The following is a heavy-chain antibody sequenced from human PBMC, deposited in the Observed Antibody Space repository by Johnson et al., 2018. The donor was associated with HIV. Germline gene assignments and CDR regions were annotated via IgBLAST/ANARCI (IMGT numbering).Heavy chain of an antibody. J-gene: IGHJ3*02. V-gene: IGHV3-30*04. CDR3: AKDRWLTIFGVVPHAFDI. CDR1: GFTFSSYA. CDR2: IGCSGSTT. D-gene: IGHD3-3*01. Sequence: QVQLVESGGGVVQPGRSLRLSCAASGFTFSSYAMHWVRQAPGKGLEWVSTIGCSGSTTYYPDSVKGRFTISRDNAKNSLYLQMNSLRAEDTAVYYFAKDRWLTIFGVVPHAFDIWGRGTMVTVSS.